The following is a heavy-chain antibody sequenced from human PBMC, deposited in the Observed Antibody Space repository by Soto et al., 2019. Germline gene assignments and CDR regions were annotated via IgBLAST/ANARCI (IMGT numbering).Heavy chain of an antibody. CDR3: ARGYCSGGSCYDTDVIQYFDY. CDR2: ISYDGSNK. CDR1: GFTFSSYA. D-gene: IGHD2-15*01. V-gene: IGHV3-30-3*01. Sequence: QVQLVESGGGVVQPGRSLRLSCAASGFTFSSYAMHWVRQAPGKGLEWVAVISYDGSNKYYADSVKGRFTISRDNSKNTLYLQMNSLRAEETDVYYCARGYCSGGSCYDTDVIQYFDYWGQGTLVTVAS. J-gene: IGHJ4*02.